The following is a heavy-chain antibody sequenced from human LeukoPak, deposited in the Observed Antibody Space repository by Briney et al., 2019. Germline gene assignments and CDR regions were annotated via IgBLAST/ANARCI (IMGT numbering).Heavy chain of an antibody. Sequence: GGSLRLSCAASGFTFSDYAMTGVRQAPGKGLEWVSTISSSGGSAHSADSVKGRFTISRDNSKNTLYLHMNSLRAGDTAGFFCAKDIGGYGYYPDFWGQGTLVTVSS. D-gene: IGHD4-17*01. CDR2: ISSSGGSA. CDR1: GFTFSDYA. CDR3: AKDIGGYGYYPDF. J-gene: IGHJ4*02. V-gene: IGHV3-23*01.